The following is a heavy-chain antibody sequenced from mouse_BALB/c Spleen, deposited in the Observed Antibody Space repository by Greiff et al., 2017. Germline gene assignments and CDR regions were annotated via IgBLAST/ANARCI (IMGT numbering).Heavy chain of an antibody. V-gene: IGHV14-3*02. CDR1: GFNIKDTY. J-gene: IGHJ2*01. CDR2: IDPANGNP. D-gene: IGHD1-1*01. CDR3: LHYYGSSYGDYFDY. Sequence: EVQGVESGAELVKPGASVKLSCTASGFNIKDTYMHWVKQRPEQGLEWIGRIDPANGNPKYDPKFQGKATITADTSSNTAYLQLSSLPSEDTAVYYGLHYYGSSYGDYFDYWGQGTTLTVSS.